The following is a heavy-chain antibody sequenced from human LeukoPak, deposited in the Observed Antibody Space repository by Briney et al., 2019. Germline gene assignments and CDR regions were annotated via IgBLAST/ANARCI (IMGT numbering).Heavy chain of an antibody. Sequence: GGSLRLSCAASGFTFSSYAMSWVRQAPGKGLEWVSSISNSGGSTYYVDSVKGRFTTSRDNSKNTLYLQMNSLRAEDTAIYFCAKVHLNYYYKGMDVWGQGTTVSVSS. CDR1: GFTFSSYA. CDR2: ISNSGGST. CDR3: AKVHLNYYYKGMDV. V-gene: IGHV3-23*01. D-gene: IGHD3-3*02. J-gene: IGHJ6*02.